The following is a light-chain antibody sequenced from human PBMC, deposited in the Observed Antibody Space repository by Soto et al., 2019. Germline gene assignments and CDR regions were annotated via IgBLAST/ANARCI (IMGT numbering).Light chain of an antibody. Sequence: VLTQSPSASASLGASVKLTCTLSSGHSSYAIAWHQQQPEKGPRYLMKVNSDGSHNKGDGIPDRFSGSSSGAERYLTISSLQSEDEADYYCQTWATGIQVFGGGTKLTVL. CDR2: VNSDGSH. CDR1: SGHSSYA. CDR3: QTWATGIQV. V-gene: IGLV4-69*01. J-gene: IGLJ3*02.